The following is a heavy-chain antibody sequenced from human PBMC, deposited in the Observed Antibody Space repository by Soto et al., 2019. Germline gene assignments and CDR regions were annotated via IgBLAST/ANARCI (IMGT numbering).Heavy chain of an antibody. J-gene: IGHJ4*02. CDR3: ARDTEKKNNVQIPVDH. V-gene: IGHV3-23*04. CDR2: ISWGGSIR. CDR1: GFTFSTYA. Sequence: EVQLVESGGGLVQPGGSLRLSCAASGFTFSTYAMHWVRQAPGKGLEWVSVISWGGSIRYYADSVKGRFIISRDNAKNTLFLQMNILRAEDSAIYYCARDTEKKNNVQIPVDHWGQGTPVTVSS. D-gene: IGHD1-1*01.